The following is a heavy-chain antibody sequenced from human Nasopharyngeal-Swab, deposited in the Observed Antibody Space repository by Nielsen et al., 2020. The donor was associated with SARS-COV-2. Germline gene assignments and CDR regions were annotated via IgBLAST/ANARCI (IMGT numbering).Heavy chain of an antibody. Sequence: WVRQAPGQRLEWMGWINAGNGNTKYSQKFQGRVTITRDTSASTAYMELSSLRSEDTAVYYCARDEDCGGDCYKGEWTLGDYWGQGTLVTVSS. V-gene: IGHV1-3*01. CDR3: ARDEDCGGDCYKGEWTLGDY. J-gene: IGHJ4*02. D-gene: IGHD2-21*01. CDR2: INAGNGNT.